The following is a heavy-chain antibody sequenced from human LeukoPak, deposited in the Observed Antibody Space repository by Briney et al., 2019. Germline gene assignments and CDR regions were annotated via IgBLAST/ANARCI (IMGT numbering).Heavy chain of an antibody. V-gene: IGHV1-69*05. CDR3: ARTPMDYGSGSYSNVQGRYYYYYMDV. D-gene: IGHD3-10*01. J-gene: IGHJ6*03. CDR2: IIPIFGTA. Sequence: ASVTVSCKASGGTFSSYAISWVRQAPGQGLEWMGGIIPIFGTANYAQKFQGRVTITTDESTSTAYMELSSLTSEDTAVYYCARTPMDYGSGSYSNVQGRYYYYYMDVWGKGTTVTVSS. CDR1: GGTFSSYA.